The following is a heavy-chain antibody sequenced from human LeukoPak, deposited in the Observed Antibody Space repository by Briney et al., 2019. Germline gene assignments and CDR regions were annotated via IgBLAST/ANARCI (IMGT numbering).Heavy chain of an antibody. Sequence: ASVTVSCKASGYTFTSYYMHWVRQAPGQGLEWMGIINPSGGSTSYAQKFQGRVTMTRDTSTSTVYMELSSLRSEDTAVYYCAREAGYCSGGSCKTSDYWGQGTLVTVSS. V-gene: IGHV1-46*01. J-gene: IGHJ4*02. CDR3: AREAGYCSGGSCKTSDY. D-gene: IGHD2-15*01. CDR2: INPSGGST. CDR1: GYTFTSYY.